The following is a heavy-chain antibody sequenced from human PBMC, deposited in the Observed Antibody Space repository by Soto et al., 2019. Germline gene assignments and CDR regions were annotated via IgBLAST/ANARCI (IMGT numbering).Heavy chain of an antibody. Sequence: QVQLVQSGAEVKKPGSSVKISCAVSGGTFSKNTINWVRQAPGQGLEWMAGIIPIYGTANYAQKFQGRISVTMDESTTTAYMELGGLRSDATAIYYCARDRDGYNDRYFDLWGRCSLITVAS. V-gene: IGHV1-69*01. CDR1: GGTFSKNT. J-gene: IGHJ2*01. D-gene: IGHD5-12*01. CDR3: ARDRDGYNDRYFDL. CDR2: IIPIYGTA.